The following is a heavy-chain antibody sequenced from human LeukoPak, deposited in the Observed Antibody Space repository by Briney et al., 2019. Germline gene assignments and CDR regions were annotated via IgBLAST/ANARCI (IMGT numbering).Heavy chain of an antibody. CDR2: ISAYNGNT. J-gene: IGHJ4*02. Sequence: ASVKVSCKASGYTFTSYGISWVRQAPGQGLEWMGWISAYNGNTNYAQKLQGRVTMTTDTSTSTAYMELRSLRSDDTAVYYCARANRGYCSSTSRTPSGFDYWGQGTLVTVSS. CDR1: GYTFTSYG. D-gene: IGHD2-2*01. CDR3: ARANRGYCSSTSRTPSGFDY. V-gene: IGHV1-18*01.